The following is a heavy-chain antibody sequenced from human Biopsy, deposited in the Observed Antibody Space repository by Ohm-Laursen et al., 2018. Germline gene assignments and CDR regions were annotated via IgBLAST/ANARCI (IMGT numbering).Heavy chain of an antibody. Sequence: ASVKVSCKASGYTFTSYDITRVRQASGQGPEWIGWLNPVSGNSNFGQKFRGRVTVTSDTSISTAYMELSGLTSDDPATYYCGRAVRNQLLTDPWGQGTLVTVTS. CDR1: GYTFTSYD. D-gene: IGHD1-7*01. CDR3: GRAVRNQLLTDP. J-gene: IGHJ5*02. CDR2: LNPVSGNS. V-gene: IGHV1-8*01.